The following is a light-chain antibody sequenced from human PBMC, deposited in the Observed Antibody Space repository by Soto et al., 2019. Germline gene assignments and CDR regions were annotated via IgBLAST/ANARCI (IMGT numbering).Light chain of an antibody. CDR2: DAS. CDR3: QQFSSYPLT. CDR1: QSVSSY. V-gene: IGKV3-11*01. Sequence: EIVLTQSPATLSLSPGERATLSCRASQSVSSYLAWYQQKPGQAPRLLIYDASNRATGIPARFSGGGSGTDFTLTISRLEPEDIAVYYCQQFSSYPLTFGGGTKVDIK. J-gene: IGKJ4*01.